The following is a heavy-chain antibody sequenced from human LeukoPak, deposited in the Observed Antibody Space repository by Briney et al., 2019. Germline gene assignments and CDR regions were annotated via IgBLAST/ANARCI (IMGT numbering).Heavy chain of an antibody. CDR2: RSSSGSTI. Sequence: TGGSLRLSCAASGFTFSDYYMSWIRQAPGKGLEWVSYRSSSGSTIYYADSVKGRFIISRDNAKNSLYLEMNSLRAEDTAVYYCARATEGAFDIWGQGTMVTVSS. CDR1: GFTFSDYY. J-gene: IGHJ3*02. CDR3: ARATEGAFDI. V-gene: IGHV3-11*04.